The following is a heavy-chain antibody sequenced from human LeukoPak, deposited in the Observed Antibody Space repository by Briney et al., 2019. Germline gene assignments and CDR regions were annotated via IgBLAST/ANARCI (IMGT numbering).Heavy chain of an antibody. CDR3: ARDLGGSWLSAEYFQH. CDR2: ISSSSSYI. J-gene: IGHJ1*01. D-gene: IGHD6-13*01. Sequence: GGSLRLSCAASGFTFSSYSMNWVRQAPGKGLEWVSSISSSSSYIYYADSVKGRFTISRDNAKNSLYLQMNSLRAEDTAVYYCARDLGGSWLSAEYFQHWGQGTLVTVSS. CDR1: GFTFSSYS. V-gene: IGHV3-21*01.